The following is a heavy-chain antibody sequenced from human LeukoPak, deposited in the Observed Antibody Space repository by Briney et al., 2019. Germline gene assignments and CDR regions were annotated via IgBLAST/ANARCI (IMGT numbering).Heavy chain of an antibody. D-gene: IGHD2-2*02. Sequence: VASVKVSCKASGYTFTSYGISWVRQAPGQGLEWMGWISVYNSNTNYAQKLQGRVTMTTDTSTSTAYMELRSLRSDDTAEYYCARDTYCSSTSCYTNDAFDIWGQGTMVTVSS. J-gene: IGHJ3*02. CDR2: ISVYNSNT. CDR1: GYTFTSYG. V-gene: IGHV1-18*01. CDR3: ARDTYCSSTSCYTNDAFDI.